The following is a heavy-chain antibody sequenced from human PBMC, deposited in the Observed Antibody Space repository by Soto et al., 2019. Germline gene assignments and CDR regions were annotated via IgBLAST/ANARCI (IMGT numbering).Heavy chain of an antibody. CDR3: ARSRQLGRGYYFDY. CDR1: GFTFSSYS. V-gene: IGHV3-21*01. CDR2: ISSSSSYI. D-gene: IGHD3-10*01. Sequence: EVQLVESGGGLVKPGGSLRLSCAASGFTFSSYSMNWVRQAPGKGLEWVSSISSSSSYIYYADSVKGRFTISRDNAKNSLYLQMNSIRAEDTAVYYCARSRQLGRGYYFDYWGQGTLVTVSS. J-gene: IGHJ4*02.